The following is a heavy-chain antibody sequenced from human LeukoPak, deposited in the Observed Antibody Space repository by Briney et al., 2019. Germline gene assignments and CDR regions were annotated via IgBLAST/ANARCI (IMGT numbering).Heavy chain of an antibody. J-gene: IGHJ3*02. D-gene: IGHD6-19*01. CDR2: SYHSGST. Sequence: SETLSLTCTVSGGSISSSSYYWGWIRQPPGKGLEWIGESYHSGSTNYNPSLKSRVTILIDKSKNQFSLKLSSVTAADTAVYYCATEIVSDESGIAVAGRDAFDIWGQGTMVTVSS. CDR3: ATEIVSDESGIAVAGRDAFDI. V-gene: IGHV4-39*07. CDR1: GGSISSSSYY.